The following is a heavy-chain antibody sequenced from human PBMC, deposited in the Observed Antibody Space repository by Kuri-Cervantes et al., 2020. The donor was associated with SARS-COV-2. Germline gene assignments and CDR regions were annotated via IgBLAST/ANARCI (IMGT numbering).Heavy chain of an antibody. Sequence: SVKVSCKASGGTFSSYAISWVRQAPGQGLEWMGGIIPIFGTANYAQKFQGRVTITADESTSTAYMELSSLRSEDTAVYYCATVLAVAARNYYYYGMDVWGQGTTVTVSS. D-gene: IGHD6-6*01. CDR3: ATVLAVAARNYYYYGMDV. V-gene: IGHV1-69*13. CDR1: GGTFSSYA. CDR2: IIPIFGTA. J-gene: IGHJ6*02.